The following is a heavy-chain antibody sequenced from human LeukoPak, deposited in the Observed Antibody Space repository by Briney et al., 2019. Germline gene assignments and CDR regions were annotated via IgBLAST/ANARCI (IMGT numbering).Heavy chain of an antibody. V-gene: IGHV3-23*01. D-gene: IGHD4-17*01. CDR1: GFTFSSYG. J-gene: IGHJ3*02. Sequence: GGSLRLSCAASGFTFSSYGMSWVRQAPGKGLEWVSAISGSGGSTYYADSVKGRFTISRDNSKNTLYLQMNSLRAEDTAVYYCAGSPTTVTTSSAFDIWGQGTMVTVSS. CDR2: ISGSGGST. CDR3: AGSPTTVTTSSAFDI.